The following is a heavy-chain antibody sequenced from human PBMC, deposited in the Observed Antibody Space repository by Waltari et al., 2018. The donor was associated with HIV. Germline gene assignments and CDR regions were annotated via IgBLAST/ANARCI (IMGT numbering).Heavy chain of an antibody. CDR3: AMSPGGATILFDY. Sequence: QVQLVQSGAEVKKPGSSVKVSCKASGGTFSSYTINWVRQAPGQGLEWMGGISPILGIANYTQKFQGRVTITADKSTSTAYMELSSLRSEDTAVYYCAMSPGGATILFDYWGQGTLVTVSS. CDR2: ISPILGIA. D-gene: IGHD5-12*01. J-gene: IGHJ4*02. CDR1: GGTFSSYT. V-gene: IGHV1-69*02.